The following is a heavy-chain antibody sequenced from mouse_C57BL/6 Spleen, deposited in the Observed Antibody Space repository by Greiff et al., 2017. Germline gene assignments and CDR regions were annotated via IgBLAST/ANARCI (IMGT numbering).Heavy chain of an antibody. D-gene: IGHD2-4*01. CDR1: GYTFTSYW. Sequence: QVQLQQPGAELVKPGASVKMSCKASGYTFTSYWITWVKQRPGQGLEWIGDIYPGSGSTNYNEKFKSKATLTVDTSSSTAYMQLSSLTSEDSAVYYWARVDYDGGGFDYWGQGTTLTVSS. CDR2: IYPGSGST. CDR3: ARVDYDGGGFDY. V-gene: IGHV1-55*01. J-gene: IGHJ2*01.